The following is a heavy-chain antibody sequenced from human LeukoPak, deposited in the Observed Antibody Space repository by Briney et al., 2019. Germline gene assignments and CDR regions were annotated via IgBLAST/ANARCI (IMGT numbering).Heavy chain of an antibody. D-gene: IGHD6-19*01. V-gene: IGHV3-30*03. Sequence: GGSLRLSCAASGFTFSSYDIHWVRQATGKGLEWVAVISYDGSNRYYADSVKGRFTIPRDNSKNTLYLQMNSLRAEDTAVYYCARRSGIAVAGAFDYWGQGTLVTVSS. CDR3: ARRSGIAVAGAFDY. J-gene: IGHJ4*02. CDR2: ISYDGSNR. CDR1: GFTFSSYD.